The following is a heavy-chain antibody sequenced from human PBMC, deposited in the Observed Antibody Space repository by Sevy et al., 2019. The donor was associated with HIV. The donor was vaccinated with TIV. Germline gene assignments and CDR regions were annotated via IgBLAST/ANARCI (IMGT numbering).Heavy chain of an antibody. J-gene: IGHJ4*02. CDR1: GFSLSTSGVG. Sequence: SGPTLVKPIQTLTLTCTFSGFSLSTSGVGVGWIRQPPGKALEWLALIYWNDDKRYSPSLKSRLTITKDTSKNQVVLKMTNMDPVDTATYYCAHSGPGGTMIAVVGGDYFDYWGQGTLVTVSS. D-gene: IGHD3-22*01. V-gene: IGHV2-5*01. CDR2: IYWNDDK. CDR3: AHSGPGGTMIAVVGGDYFDY.